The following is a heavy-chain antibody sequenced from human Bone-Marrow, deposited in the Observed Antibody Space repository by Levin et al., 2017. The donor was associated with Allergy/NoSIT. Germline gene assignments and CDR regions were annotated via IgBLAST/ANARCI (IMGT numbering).Heavy chain of an antibody. J-gene: IGHJ4*02. CDR1: GFTFTNYH. CDR2: INLSDGAT. V-gene: IGHV1-46*01. CDR3: AGELTATYYFDC. Sequence: ASVKVSCKASGFTFTNYHMHWVRQAPGQGLEWVGLINLSDGATSYPQKFQGRVTTTRDTSTSTVYMELSSLRSEDTAFYYCAGELTATYYFDCWGQGTLVTVSS.